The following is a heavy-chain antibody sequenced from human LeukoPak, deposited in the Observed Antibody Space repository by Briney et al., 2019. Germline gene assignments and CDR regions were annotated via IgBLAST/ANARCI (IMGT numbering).Heavy chain of an antibody. D-gene: IGHD3-22*01. CDR1: GFTFGDYA. CDR2: ISGSGGST. V-gene: IGHV3-23*01. J-gene: IGHJ4*02. Sequence: GGSLRLSCTASGFTFGDYAMSWVRQAPGKGLEWVSAISGSGGSTYYADSVKGRFTISRDNSKNTLYLQMNSLRAEDTAVYYCAKVSRYYDSSGPVDYWGQGTLVTVSP. CDR3: AKVSRYYDSSGPVDY.